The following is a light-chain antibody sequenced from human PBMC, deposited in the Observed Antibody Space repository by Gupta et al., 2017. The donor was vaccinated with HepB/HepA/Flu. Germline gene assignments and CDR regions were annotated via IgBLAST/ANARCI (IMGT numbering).Light chain of an antibody. CDR2: WAS. Sequence: DIVMTQSPDSLAVSLGERATINCKSSQSVLYSSNNKDYLAWYQQKPGQPPKVLIYWASSRESGVPDRFSGGGSGTDFTLTISSLQAEDVAVYYCQQDYSLPQTFGQGTKVEIK. J-gene: IGKJ1*01. CDR1: QSVLYSSNNKDY. CDR3: QQDYSLPQT. V-gene: IGKV4-1*01.